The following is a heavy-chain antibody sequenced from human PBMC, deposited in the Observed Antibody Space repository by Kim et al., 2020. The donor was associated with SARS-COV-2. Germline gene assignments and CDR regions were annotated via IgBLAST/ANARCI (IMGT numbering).Heavy chain of an antibody. D-gene: IGHD5-18*01. CDR3: ARGYSYADMDV. J-gene: IGHJ6*03. Sequence: IANYAQRFTGGVTLTADKSTSPAYMELGSLRSEDTAVYYCARGYSYADMDVWGKGTTVTVSS. CDR2: IA. V-gene: IGHV1-69*02.